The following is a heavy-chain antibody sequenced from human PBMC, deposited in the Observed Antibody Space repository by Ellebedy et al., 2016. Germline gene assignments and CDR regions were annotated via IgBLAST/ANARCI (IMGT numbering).Heavy chain of an antibody. CDR2: SGST. CDR3: ARADYWSGYAPWHLNV. J-gene: IGHJ4*02. CDR1: GASISTFY. V-gene: IGHV4-59*13. D-gene: IGHD3-3*01. Sequence: SETLSLXXTVSGASISTFYWGWIRQPPGKGLEWIGYSGSTNSNPSLKSRVTISLDTSKNHFSLKLSSVTAADTGTYFCARADYWSGYAPWHLNVWGRGALVTISS.